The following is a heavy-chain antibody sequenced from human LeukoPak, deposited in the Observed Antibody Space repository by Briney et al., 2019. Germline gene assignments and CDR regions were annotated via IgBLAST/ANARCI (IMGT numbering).Heavy chain of an antibody. CDR2: INHSGST. V-gene: IGHV4-34*01. CDR3: ARVFDSSGYYSHFDY. D-gene: IGHD3-22*01. Sequence: SETLSLTCAVYGGSFSGYYWSWIRQPPGKGLEWIGEINHSGSTNYNPSLKSRVTISVDTSKNQFSLKLSSVTAADTAVYYCARVFDSSGYYSHFDYWGQGTLVTVSS. J-gene: IGHJ4*02. CDR1: GGSFSGYY.